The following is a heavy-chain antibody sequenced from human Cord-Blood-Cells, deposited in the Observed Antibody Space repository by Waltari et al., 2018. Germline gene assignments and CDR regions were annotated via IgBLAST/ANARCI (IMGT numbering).Heavy chain of an antibody. J-gene: IGHJ4*02. Sequence: QVQLQQWGAGLLKPSETLSLTCAVYGGSFSGYYWSWSRQPPGKGLEWIGEINHSGSTNYNPSLKSRVTISVDTSKNQFSLKLSSVTAADTAVYYCARRGGGKVDYWGQGTLVTVSS. D-gene: IGHD2-15*01. CDR3: ARRGGGKVDY. V-gene: IGHV4-34*01. CDR2: INHSGST. CDR1: GGSFSGYY.